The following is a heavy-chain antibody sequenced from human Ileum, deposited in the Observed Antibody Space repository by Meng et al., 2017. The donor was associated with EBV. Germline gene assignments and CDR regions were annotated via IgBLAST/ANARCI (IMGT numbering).Heavy chain of an antibody. D-gene: IGHD3-10*01. CDR2: NPHRGSR. CDR1: GDSITNQNW. CDR3: LRGSGGSV. J-gene: IGHJ1*01. V-gene: IGHV4-4*02. Sequence: VPWPESGPALVNPSETLSLTCAVSGDSITNQNWWASVRQLPGKGLEWIGENPHRGSRAYNPSLKSGVSMSIDKSKNQFPLKLTSVTAADTAVYHCLRGSGGSVWGQGTLVTVSS.